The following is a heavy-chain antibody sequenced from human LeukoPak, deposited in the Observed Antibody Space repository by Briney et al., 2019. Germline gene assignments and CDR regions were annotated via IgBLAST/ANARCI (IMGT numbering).Heavy chain of an antibody. V-gene: IGHV3-74*01. D-gene: IGHD5/OR15-5a*01. CDR1: GFTFSSYW. CDR2: INIDGRTT. CDR3: ARDSVGWLDP. Sequence: PGRSLRPSCSACGFTFSSYWMHWVRQAPGKGLVWVSRINIDGRTTNYADSVKGRFTISRDNAKNTLYLQMNSLRAEDTAVYYCARDSVGWLDPWGQGTLVTVSS. J-gene: IGHJ5*02.